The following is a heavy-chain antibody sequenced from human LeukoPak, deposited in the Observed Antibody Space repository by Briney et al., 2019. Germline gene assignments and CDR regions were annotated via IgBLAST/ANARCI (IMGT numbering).Heavy chain of an antibody. D-gene: IGHD3-3*01. V-gene: IGHV4-59*01. CDR2: IHDSVNT. Sequence: SETLSLTCTVSGGSISGYYWTWIRQSPGTGLEWIGYIHDSVNTDYNPSLKSRVTISVDTSNKQFSLKLNSVTAADTAVYYCARGRITIFGVVTPHFDYWGQGTLVTVSS. J-gene: IGHJ4*02. CDR1: GGSISGYY. CDR3: ARGRITIFGVVTPHFDY.